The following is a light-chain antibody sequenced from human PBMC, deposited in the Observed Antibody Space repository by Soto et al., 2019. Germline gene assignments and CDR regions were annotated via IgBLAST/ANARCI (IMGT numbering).Light chain of an antibody. CDR3: QQYGNSPQT. J-gene: IGKJ1*01. Sequence: VMTQSPATLSVSPGERATLSCRASESVSSNLAWYQQRPGQAPRLLIYGASTRATGIPARFSGSGSGTEFTLTISSLQSADFAVYFCQQYGNSPQTFGQGTKVDIK. V-gene: IGKV3-15*01. CDR1: ESVSSN. CDR2: GAS.